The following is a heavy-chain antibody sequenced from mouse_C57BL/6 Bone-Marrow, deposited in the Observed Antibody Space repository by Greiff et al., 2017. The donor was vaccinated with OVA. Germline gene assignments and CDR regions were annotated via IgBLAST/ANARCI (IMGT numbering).Heavy chain of an antibody. Sequence: EVQGVESGGGLVKPGGSLKLSCAASGFTFSSYAMSWVRQTPEKRLEWVATISDGGSYTYYPDNVKGRFTISRDNAKNNLYLQMSHLKSEDTAMYYCARDRSDGSSYLWYFDVWGTGTTVTVSS. CDR1: GFTFSSYA. V-gene: IGHV5-4*01. D-gene: IGHD1-1*01. CDR3: ARDRSDGSSYLWYFDV. CDR2: ISDGGSYT. J-gene: IGHJ1*03.